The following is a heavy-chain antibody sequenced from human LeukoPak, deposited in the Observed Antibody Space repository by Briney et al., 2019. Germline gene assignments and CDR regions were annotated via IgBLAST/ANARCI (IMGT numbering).Heavy chain of an antibody. Sequence: GGSLRLSCAASGFTVSSNYMSRVRQAPGKGLEWVSVIYSGGSTYYADSVKGRFTISRDNSKNTLYLQMNSLRAEDTAVYYCARVKPAAILSYFDYWGQGTLVTVSS. J-gene: IGHJ4*02. CDR1: GFTVSSNY. CDR2: IYSGGST. CDR3: ARVKPAAILSYFDY. V-gene: IGHV3-53*01. D-gene: IGHD2-2*01.